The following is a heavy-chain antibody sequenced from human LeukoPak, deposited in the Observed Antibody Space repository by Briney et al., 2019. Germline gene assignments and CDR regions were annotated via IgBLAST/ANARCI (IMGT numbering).Heavy chain of an antibody. CDR2: IYSGGST. CDR3: AREARDDWYFDL. V-gene: IGHV3-53*04. J-gene: IGHJ2*01. CDR1: GFTVSSNY. Sequence: GGSLRLSGAVSGFTVSSNYMSWVRQAPGKGFEWVSVIYSGGSTYYADSVKGRFTISRHISKNTLYLQMNSLGTEDTAVYYCAREARDDWYFDLWGRGTLVTVSS.